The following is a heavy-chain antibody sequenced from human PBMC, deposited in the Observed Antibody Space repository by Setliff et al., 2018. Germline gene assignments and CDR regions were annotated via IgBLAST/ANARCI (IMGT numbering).Heavy chain of an antibody. Sequence: GSLRLSCVASGFTFSSHGMTWVRLAPGKGLEWISYISTSSSTIYYADSVKGRFTISRDNANHTLYLQMNSLRAEDTAVYYCSTKGVPGTGGQGTRVTVSS. D-gene: IGHD1-1*01. V-gene: IGHV3-48*01. CDR3: STKGVPGT. J-gene: IGHJ4*02. CDR1: GFTFSSHG. CDR2: ISTSSSTI.